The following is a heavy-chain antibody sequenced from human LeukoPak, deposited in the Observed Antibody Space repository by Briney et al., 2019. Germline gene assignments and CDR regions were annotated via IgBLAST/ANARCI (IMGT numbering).Heavy chain of an antibody. Sequence: SETLSLTCTVSGGSISSYHWSWIRQPPGRGLECIGYIYYSGSTHYNPSLKSRVTISVDTSKNQFSLKLSSVTAADTAVYFCARARNYYDSSGYYYEGDAFDIWGQGTMVTVSS. D-gene: IGHD3-22*01. CDR3: ARARNYYDSSGYYYEGDAFDI. J-gene: IGHJ3*02. V-gene: IGHV4-59*01. CDR2: IYYSGST. CDR1: GGSISSYH.